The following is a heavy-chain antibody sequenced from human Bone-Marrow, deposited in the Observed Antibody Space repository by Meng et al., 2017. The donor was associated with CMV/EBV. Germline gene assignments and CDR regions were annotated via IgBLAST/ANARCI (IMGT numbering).Heavy chain of an antibody. J-gene: IGHJ6*02. CDR2: INPNSGGT. CDR3: ARDLPCSRSRTSRYRYYYGMDV. Sequence: ASVKVSCKASGYTFTGYYMHWVRQAPGQGLEWMGWINPNSGGTNYAQKFQGRVTMTRDTSISTAYMELSRLRSDDTAVYYCARDLPCSRSRTSRYRYYYGMDVWGQGTTVTVSS. V-gene: IGHV1-2*02. CDR1: GYTFTGYY. D-gene: IGHD2-2*02.